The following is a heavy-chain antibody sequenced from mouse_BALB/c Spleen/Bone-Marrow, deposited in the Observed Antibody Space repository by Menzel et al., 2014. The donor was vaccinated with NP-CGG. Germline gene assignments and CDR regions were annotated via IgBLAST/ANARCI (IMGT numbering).Heavy chain of an antibody. CDR1: GFTFTDYY. D-gene: IGHD1-1*01. Sequence: EVKLMESGGGLVQPGGSLRLSCATSGFTFTDYYMNWVRQPPGKALEWLAFIRNKAYGYTTEYSASVKGRFTISRDNSQNILYLQMKTLRAEDSATYYCARDMGGLLFDSWGQGTTLSVSS. J-gene: IGHJ2*01. V-gene: IGHV7-3*02. CDR2: IRNKAYGYTT. CDR3: ARDMGGLLFDS.